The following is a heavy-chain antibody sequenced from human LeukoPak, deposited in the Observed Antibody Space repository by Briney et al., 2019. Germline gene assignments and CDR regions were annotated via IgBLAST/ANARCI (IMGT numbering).Heavy chain of an antibody. CDR1: GFTFSSYA. J-gene: IGHJ4*02. CDR3: ARRGAVAGTFDY. D-gene: IGHD6-19*01. V-gene: IGHV3-23*01. Sequence: TGGSLRLSCAASGFTFSSYAMSWVRQAPGKGLEWVSAISGSGGSTYYADSVKGRFTISRDNSKNTLYLQMNSLRAEDTAVYYCARRGAVAGTFDYWGQGTLVTVSS. CDR2: ISGSGGST.